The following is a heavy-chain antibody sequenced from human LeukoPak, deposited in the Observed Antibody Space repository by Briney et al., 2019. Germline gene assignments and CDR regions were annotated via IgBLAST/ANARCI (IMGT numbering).Heavy chain of an antibody. V-gene: IGHV4-59*01. CDR2: VYYSGST. CDR1: GGSISSYY. J-gene: IGHJ4*02. CDR3: ARDRTYYYDSSGYGFDY. Sequence: SATLSLTCTVSGGSISSYYWSWIRQPPGKGLEWIGYVYYSGSTNYNPSLKSRVTISVDTSKNQFSLKLSSVTAADTAVYYCARDRTYYYDSSGYGFDYWGQGTLVTVSS. D-gene: IGHD3-22*01.